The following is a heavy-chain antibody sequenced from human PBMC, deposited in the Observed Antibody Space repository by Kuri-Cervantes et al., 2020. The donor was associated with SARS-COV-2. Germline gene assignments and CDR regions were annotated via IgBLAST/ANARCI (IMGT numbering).Heavy chain of an antibody. CDR2: VYYSGDT. CDR3: ASRDADNISSDAFDI. CDR1: GDSISSSGYY. D-gene: IGHD1-1*01. V-gene: IGHV4-31*02. J-gene: IGHJ3*02. Sequence: SCVVSGDSISSSGYYWNWIRQHPGKGQEWIGYVYYSGDTYYDPSLKSRVSISAQTSQNQFSLRLTSVTAADTAVYYCASRDADNISSDAFDIWGQGTTVTVSS.